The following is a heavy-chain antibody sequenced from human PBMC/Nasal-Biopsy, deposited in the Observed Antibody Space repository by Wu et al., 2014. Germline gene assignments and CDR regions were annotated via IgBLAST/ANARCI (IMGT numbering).Heavy chain of an antibody. J-gene: IGHJ6*01. CDR1: GFTFNEFW. V-gene: IGHV3-74*01. CDR2: TNEDGSIT. Sequence: LRLSCAASGFTFNEFWMHWVRQVPGKGLMWVSRTNEDGSITDYADSVKGRFTISRDNAKNTLYLQMNSLRVEDTAEYYCASDVSGREDVWGQGTTVTVSS. D-gene: IGHD3-10*01. CDR3: ASDVSGREDV.